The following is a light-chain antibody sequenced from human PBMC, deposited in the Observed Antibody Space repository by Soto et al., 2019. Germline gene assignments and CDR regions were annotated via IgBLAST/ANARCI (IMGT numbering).Light chain of an antibody. V-gene: IGKV3-15*01. CDR3: QQYNNWPPIT. Sequence: EIVMTQSPATLSVSPGERATLSCRASQSISSKLAWYQQKPGQAPRLLIYGASTRATGIPARFSGSGSGTRFTLHISSLQSEDFAVYYCQQYNNWPPITFGQGTRLESK. J-gene: IGKJ5*01. CDR1: QSISSK. CDR2: GAS.